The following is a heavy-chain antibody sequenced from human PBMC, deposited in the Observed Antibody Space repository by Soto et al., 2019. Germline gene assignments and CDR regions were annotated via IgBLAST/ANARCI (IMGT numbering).Heavy chain of an antibody. V-gene: IGHV4-34*01. J-gene: IGHJ4*02. Sequence: SETLSLTCAVYGGSFSGYFWTWIRQPPGKGLEWLAEINHSGITNYNPSVESRVSMSVDTSKNQFSLRLYSVTAADTAVYYCVRGPYNYNSRYFDYWGQETLVTVSS. D-gene: IGHD1-1*01. CDR1: GGSFSGYF. CDR3: VRGPYNYNSRYFDY. CDR2: INHSGIT.